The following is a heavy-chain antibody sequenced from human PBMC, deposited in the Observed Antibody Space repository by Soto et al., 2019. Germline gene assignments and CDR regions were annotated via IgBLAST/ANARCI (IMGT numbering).Heavy chain of an antibody. CDR1: GGSISGSY. V-gene: IGHV4-59*01. J-gene: IGHJ4*02. CDR2: VYYTGST. Sequence: KGSETLSLTCRVSGGSISGSYWSWIRQSPGKGLEWLGYVYYTGSTNYSPSLRSRVSISVDTSKNEFSLRLSSVTAADTAVYFCARSVAVPGAHIDYWGQGTQVTVSS. D-gene: IGHD6-19*01. CDR3: ARSVAVPGAHIDY.